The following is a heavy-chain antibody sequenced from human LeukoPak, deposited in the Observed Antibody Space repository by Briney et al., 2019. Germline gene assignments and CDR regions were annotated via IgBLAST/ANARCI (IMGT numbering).Heavy chain of an antibody. Sequence: PSETLSHTCTVSGGSISSSSYYWGWIRQPPGKGLEWIGSIYYSGSTYYNPSLKSRVTISVDTSKNQFSLKLSSVTAADTAVYYCASRYCSGGSCYSSGYWGQGTLVTVSS. J-gene: IGHJ4*02. V-gene: IGHV4-39*01. D-gene: IGHD2-15*01. CDR2: IYYSGST. CDR3: ASRYCSGGSCYSSGY. CDR1: GGSISSSSYY.